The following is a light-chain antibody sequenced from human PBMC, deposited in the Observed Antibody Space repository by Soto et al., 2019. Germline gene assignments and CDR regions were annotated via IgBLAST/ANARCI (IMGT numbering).Light chain of an antibody. Sequence: IVLTQSPGTRFLSPGERATLSCRASQSVSNNYLAWYQQKPGHAPRLLIYDSSNRATGIPARFTGIGSGTVFTLTIRSLEPEDFAVYYCQPRGNRITFRQGTRLEIK. J-gene: IGKJ5*01. CDR2: DSS. V-gene: IGKV3-11*01. CDR3: QPRGNRIT. CDR1: QSVSNNY.